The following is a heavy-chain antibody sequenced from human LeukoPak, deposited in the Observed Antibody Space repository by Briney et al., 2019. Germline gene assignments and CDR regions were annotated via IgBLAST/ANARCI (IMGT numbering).Heavy chain of an antibody. Sequence: ASVKVSCTASGYTFTNHGISWVRQAPGQGLEWMGWISAYNGNTNYAQKLQGRVTMTTDTTTSTAYMDLRSLRSDDTAVYYCARDVYYYDSSPYYYFDFWGQGTLVAVSS. V-gene: IGHV1-18*01. CDR2: ISAYNGNT. D-gene: IGHD3-22*01. J-gene: IGHJ4*02. CDR1: GYTFTNHG. CDR3: ARDVYYYDSSPYYYFDF.